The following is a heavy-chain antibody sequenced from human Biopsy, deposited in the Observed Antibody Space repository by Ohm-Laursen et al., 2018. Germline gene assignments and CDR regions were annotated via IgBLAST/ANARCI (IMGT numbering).Heavy chain of an antibody. V-gene: IGHV4-31*01. D-gene: IGHD3-22*01. J-gene: IGHJ5*02. CDR3: ARGDYFDSNGYFWFDP. CDR2: IFNSANT. CDR1: GGSISSGGSY. Sequence: SETLSLTCTVSGGSISSGGSYWSWIRQRPGKSLEWIGYIFNSANTYYNPSLKNIITISGDTSKNQSSLKLNSVTAADTAVHYCARGDYFDSNGYFWFDPWGQGTLVTVSS.